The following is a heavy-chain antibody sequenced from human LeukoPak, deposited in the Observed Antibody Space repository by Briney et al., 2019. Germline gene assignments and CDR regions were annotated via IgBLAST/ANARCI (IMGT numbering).Heavy chain of an antibody. J-gene: IGHJ4*02. CDR1: GFTFDDYG. D-gene: IGHD2-8*01. CDR2: INWNGGST. CDR3: ARHVSWAIDY. Sequence: PGGSLRLSCAASGFTFDDYGMSWVRQAPGKGLEWVSGINWNGGSTSYADSVKGRFTISRDNAKNSLYLQMNSLRAEDTAVYYCARHVSWAIDYWGQGTLVTVSS. V-gene: IGHV3-20*04.